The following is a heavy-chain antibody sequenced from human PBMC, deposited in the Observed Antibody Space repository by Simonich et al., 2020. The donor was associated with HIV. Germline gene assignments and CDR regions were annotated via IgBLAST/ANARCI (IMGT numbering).Heavy chain of an antibody. D-gene: IGHD3-3*01. J-gene: IGHJ4*02. CDR2: INHSGIT. CDR3: ARRDRELILYFDY. V-gene: IGHV4-34*01. CDR1: GGSLSGYY. Sequence: QVQLQQWGAGLLKPSETLSLTCAVYGGSLSGYYWSWIRQPPGKGLEWIGEINHSGITNYKSSLNSRATISVDKSKNQFSLKLSSVTAADTAIYYCARRDRELILYFDYWGQGNLVTVSS.